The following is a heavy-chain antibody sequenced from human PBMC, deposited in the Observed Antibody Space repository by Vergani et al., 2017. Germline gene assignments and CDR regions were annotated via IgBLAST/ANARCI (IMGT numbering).Heavy chain of an antibody. CDR2: ISSSSSYI. V-gene: IGHV3-21*01. J-gene: IGHJ4*02. CDR3: ARDPPIVRGVNITSPRPPEDY. Sequence: EVQLVESGGGLVKPGGSLRLSCAASGFTFSSYSMNWVRQAPGKGLEWVSSISSSSSYIYYADSVKGRFTISRDNAKNSLYLQMNSLRAEDTAVYYCARDPPIVRGVNITSPRPPEDYWGQGTLVTVSS. D-gene: IGHD3-10*02. CDR1: GFTFSSYS.